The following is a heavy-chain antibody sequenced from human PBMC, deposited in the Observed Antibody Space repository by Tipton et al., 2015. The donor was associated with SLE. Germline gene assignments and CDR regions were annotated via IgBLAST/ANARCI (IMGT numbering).Heavy chain of an antibody. Sequence: LRLSCAVSGYSISSGYYWGWIRQPPGKGLEWIGSINHSGSTYYNPSLKSRVTISVDTSKNQFSLQLNSVTPEDTAVYYCARDPLEGATHFDYWGQGTLVTVSS. V-gene: IGHV4-38-2*02. J-gene: IGHJ4*02. CDR2: INHSGST. CDR3: ARDPLEGATHFDY. CDR1: GYSISSGYY. D-gene: IGHD1-26*01.